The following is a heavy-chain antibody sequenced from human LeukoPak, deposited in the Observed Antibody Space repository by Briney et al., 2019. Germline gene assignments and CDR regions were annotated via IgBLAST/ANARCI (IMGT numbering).Heavy chain of an antibody. CDR2: ISSSSSYI. CDR1: GFTFSSYS. D-gene: IGHD2-15*01. J-gene: IGHJ4*02. CDR3: AREYCSGGSCYYFDY. V-gene: IGHV3-21*01. Sequence: GGSLRLSCAASGFTFSSYSMSWVRQAPGKGLEWVSSISSSSSYIYYADSVKGRFTISRDNAKNSLYLQMNSLRAEDTAVYYCAREYCSGGSCYYFDYWGQGTLVTVSS.